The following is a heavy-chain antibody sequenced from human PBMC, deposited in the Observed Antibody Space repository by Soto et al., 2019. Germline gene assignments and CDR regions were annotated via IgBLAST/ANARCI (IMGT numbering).Heavy chain of an antibody. CDR3: AKEYSSSSPSRYFQH. Sequence: GGSLRLSCAASGFTFSSYGMHWVRQAPGKGLEWVAVISYDRSNKYYADSVKGRFTISRDNSKNTLYLQMNSLRAEDTAVYYCAKEYSSSSPSRYFQHWGQGTLVTVSS. CDR1: GFTFSSYG. D-gene: IGHD6-6*01. J-gene: IGHJ1*01. V-gene: IGHV3-30*18. CDR2: ISYDRSNK.